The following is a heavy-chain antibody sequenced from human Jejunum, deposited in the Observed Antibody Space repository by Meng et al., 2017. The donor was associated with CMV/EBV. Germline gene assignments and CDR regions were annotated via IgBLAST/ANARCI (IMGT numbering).Heavy chain of an antibody. CDR3: ARVYGRKSLNFFYGMDV. CDR2: IEETGSS. CDR1: SVNSGSFY. Sequence: SVNSGSFYWSWVRQPPGKGLEWIGYIEETGSSSYNPSLRSRVAISVDTSKDQFSLIVYSVTAADTAIYYCARVYGRKSLNFFYGMDVWGQGTLVTVSS. D-gene: IGHD4-17*01. J-gene: IGHJ6*02. V-gene: IGHV4-61*01.